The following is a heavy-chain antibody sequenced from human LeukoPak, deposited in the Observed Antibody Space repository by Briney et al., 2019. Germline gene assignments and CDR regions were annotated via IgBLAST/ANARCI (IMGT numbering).Heavy chain of an antibody. J-gene: IGHJ3*02. D-gene: IGHD1-26*01. CDR3: AKVGVTKNDAFDI. CDR1: GYTFTGYY. V-gene: IGHV1-24*01. CDR2: FNPEDGEA. Sequence: ASVKVSCKASGYTFTGYYMHWVRQAPGKGLEWMGSFNPEDGEAIYAQKFQGRVTMTEDTSTDTAYMELSSLRSADTAVYYCAKVGVTKNDAFDIWGQGTMVTVSS.